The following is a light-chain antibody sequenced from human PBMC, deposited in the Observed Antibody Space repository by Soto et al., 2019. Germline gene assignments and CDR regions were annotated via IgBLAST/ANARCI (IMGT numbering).Light chain of an antibody. Sequence: QSALTQPASVSGSPGQSITISCTGTSSDLGAYNFVSWYQQHPGKAPKLMLYDVNIRPSGVSNRFSGSKSGNTASLTISGLQAEDEADYYCTSWTTSTTMIFGGGTKLTVL. V-gene: IGLV2-14*03. J-gene: IGLJ2*01. CDR1: SSDLGAYNF. CDR3: TSWTTSTTMI. CDR2: DVN.